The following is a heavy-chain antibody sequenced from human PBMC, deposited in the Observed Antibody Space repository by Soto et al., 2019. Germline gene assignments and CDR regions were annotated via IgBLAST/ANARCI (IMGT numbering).Heavy chain of an antibody. V-gene: IGHV3-23*01. CDR3: AKEGWFGEPDYYYYYYGMDV. J-gene: IGHJ6*02. Sequence: GGSLRLSCAASGFTFSSYAMSWVRQAPGKGLEWVSAISGSGGSTYYADSVKGRFTISRDNSKNTLYLQMNSLRAEDTAVYYCAKEGWFGEPDYYYYYYGMDVWGQGTTVTVSS. CDR1: GFTFSSYA. CDR2: ISGSGGST. D-gene: IGHD3-10*01.